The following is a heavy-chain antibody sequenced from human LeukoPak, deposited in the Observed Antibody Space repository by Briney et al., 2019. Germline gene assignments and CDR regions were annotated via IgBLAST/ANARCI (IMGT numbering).Heavy chain of an antibody. D-gene: IGHD4-17*01. CDR3: ARVLGPFYGDSSFDY. Sequence: GRSLRLSCAASGFTFSTYAMHWVRQAPGKGLEWVAVISYDGSSKYYADSVKGRFTISRDNSKNTLYLQMNTLRAEDTAVYYCARVLGPFYGDSSFDYWGQGTLVTVSS. CDR1: GFTFSTYA. CDR2: ISYDGSSK. V-gene: IGHV3-30-3*01. J-gene: IGHJ4*02.